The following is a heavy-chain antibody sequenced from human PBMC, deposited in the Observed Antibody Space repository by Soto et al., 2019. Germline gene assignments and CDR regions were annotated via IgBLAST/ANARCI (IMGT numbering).Heavy chain of an antibody. Sequence: ASVKVSCKASGYTFTSYFMHWVRQAPGQGLEWMGLINPSAATTSYAQKFQGRITMTRDTSTSTVYMELGSLRSDDQAVYYFAAAYCGNTSCYANNCFDPWGQGTLVTVSS. J-gene: IGHJ5*02. CDR1: GYTFTSYF. D-gene: IGHD2-2*01. CDR2: INPSAATT. CDR3: AAAYCGNTSCYANNCFDP. V-gene: IGHV1-46*03.